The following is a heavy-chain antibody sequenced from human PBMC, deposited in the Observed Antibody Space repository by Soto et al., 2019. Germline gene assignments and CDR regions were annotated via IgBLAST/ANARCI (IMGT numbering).Heavy chain of an antibody. V-gene: IGHV4-31*03. CDR3: ARVYYDSSGYYYPFDY. D-gene: IGHD3-22*01. CDR1: GGSISSGGYY. Sequence: QVQLQESGPGLVKPSQTLSLTCTVSGGSISSGGYYWSWIRQHPGKGLEWIGYIYYSGSTYYNPSLKSRVTISVDTSKNQFSLKLSSVTAADTAVYYCARVYYDSSGYYYPFDYWGQGTLVTVSS. CDR2: IYYSGST. J-gene: IGHJ4*02.